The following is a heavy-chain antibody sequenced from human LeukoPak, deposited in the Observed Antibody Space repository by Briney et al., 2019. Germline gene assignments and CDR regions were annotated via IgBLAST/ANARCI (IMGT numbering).Heavy chain of an antibody. CDR2: IYYSGST. Sequence: SETLSLTCTVAGGSISNYYWSWIRQPPGEGLEWIAYIYYSGSTDYNPSLKSRVTISLDTSKNHFSLKLSSVTAADTAVYYCARHDPIVGTPDAFDIWGQGTMVTVSS. J-gene: IGHJ3*02. CDR1: GGSISNYY. D-gene: IGHD1-26*01. V-gene: IGHV4-59*08. CDR3: ARHDPIVGTPDAFDI.